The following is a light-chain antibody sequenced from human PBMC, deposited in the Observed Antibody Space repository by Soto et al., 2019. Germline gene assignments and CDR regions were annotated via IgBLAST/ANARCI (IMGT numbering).Light chain of an antibody. CDR1: QSVSSN. Sequence: TVMTQSPATLSVSPGARVTLSCRASQSVSSNLAWYQQKPGQAPRLLIYGASTRATGLPARFSGSGSGTEFTLTISSLQSEDFALYYCQQYNNWPPLTFGGGTKAELK. CDR2: GAS. CDR3: QQYNNWPPLT. V-gene: IGKV3-15*01. J-gene: IGKJ4*01.